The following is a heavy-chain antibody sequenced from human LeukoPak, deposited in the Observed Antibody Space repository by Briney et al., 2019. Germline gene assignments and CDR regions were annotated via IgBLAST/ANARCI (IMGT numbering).Heavy chain of an antibody. J-gene: IGHJ3*02. CDR1: GFTLSTYS. CDR2: IKQDGSEK. CDR3: ARDPPLQYYDILTGYYFDYDAFDI. D-gene: IGHD3-9*01. Sequence: GGSLRLSCAASGFTLSTYSMNWVRQAPGKGLEWVANIKQDGSEKYYVDSVKGRFTISRDNAKNSLYLQMNSLRAEDTAVYYCARDPPLQYYDILTGYYFDYDAFDIWGQGTMVTVSS. V-gene: IGHV3-7*01.